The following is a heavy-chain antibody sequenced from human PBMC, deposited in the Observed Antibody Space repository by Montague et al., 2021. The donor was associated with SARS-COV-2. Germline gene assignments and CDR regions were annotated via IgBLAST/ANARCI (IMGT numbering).Heavy chain of an antibody. J-gene: IGHJ3*02. CDR1: GFTFSSYS. D-gene: IGHD1-26*01. Sequence: SLRLSCAASGFTFSSYSMNWVRQAPGKGLEWVSSISSSSSYIYYVDSVKGRFTISRDNAKNSLYLQMNSLRAEDTAVYYCARPSLRWELPDAFDIWGQGTMVTVSS. CDR3: ARPSLRWELPDAFDI. CDR2: ISSSSSYI. V-gene: IGHV3-21*01.